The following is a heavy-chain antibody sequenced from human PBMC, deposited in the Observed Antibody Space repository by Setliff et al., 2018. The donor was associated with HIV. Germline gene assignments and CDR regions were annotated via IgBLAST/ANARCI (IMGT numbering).Heavy chain of an antibody. CDR2: IYKSGTT. D-gene: IGHD2-21*02. Sequence: PSETLSLTCSVSGGSVNSYHWSWIRQPPGKGLEWIGYIYKSGTTNYSPSLKSRVTIPAGPSKNQFSLKLTSVTAADTAVYYCGRLSETAMASFDSWGQGTRVTVSS. J-gene: IGHJ4*02. CDR3: GRLSETAMASFDS. CDR1: GGSVNSYH. V-gene: IGHV4-59*08.